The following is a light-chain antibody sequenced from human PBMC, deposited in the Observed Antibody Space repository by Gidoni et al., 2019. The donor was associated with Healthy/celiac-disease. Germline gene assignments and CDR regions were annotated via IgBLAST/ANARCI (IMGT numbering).Light chain of an antibody. CDR3: QSYDTSLSAYV. CDR1: SSNLGAGHH. CDR2: ANR. V-gene: IGLV1-40*01. Sequence: QSVLTQPPSVSGAPGQKITISCTGSSSNLGAGHHVHWYQHLPGTAPKVLIFANRNRPSGVPDRFSASKSGTSASLVTTGLQPEDETDYYCQSYDTSLSAYVFGTGTKVTGL. J-gene: IGLJ1*01.